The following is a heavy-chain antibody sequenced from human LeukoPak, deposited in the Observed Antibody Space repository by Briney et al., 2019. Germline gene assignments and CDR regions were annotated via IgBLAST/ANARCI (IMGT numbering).Heavy chain of an antibody. J-gene: IGHJ3*02. V-gene: IGHV1-18*01. Sequence: ASVKVSCKASGYTFTSYGISWVRQAPGQGLEWMGWISAYNGNTNYAQKLQGRVTMTTDTSTSTAYMELRSPRSDDTAVYYCARVGPNVLRFLEWFPYDIWGQGTMVTVSS. D-gene: IGHD3-3*01. CDR1: GYTFTSYG. CDR3: ARVGPNVLRFLEWFPYDI. CDR2: ISAYNGNT.